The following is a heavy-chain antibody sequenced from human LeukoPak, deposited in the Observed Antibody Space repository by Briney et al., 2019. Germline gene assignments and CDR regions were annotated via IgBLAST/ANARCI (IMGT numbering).Heavy chain of an antibody. CDR1: VFTFSSYS. J-gene: IGHJ4*02. Sequence: GGALRLSCVASVFTFSSYSPNWVRQAPGKGVEGVSYISIISRSSTYYAASVKGRFTISRDNAKYSLYLQMKSLRAEDTAVYYWAKGNRLLDYWGQGNLVTVPS. CDR2: ISIISRSST. CDR3: AKGNRLLDY. V-gene: IGHV3-48*04.